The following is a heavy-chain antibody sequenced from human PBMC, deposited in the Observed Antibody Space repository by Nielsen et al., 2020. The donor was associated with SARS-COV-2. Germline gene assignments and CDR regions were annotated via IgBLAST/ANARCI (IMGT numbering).Heavy chain of an antibody. CDR3: ARWPGDIERITIFGANYYMDV. D-gene: IGHD3-3*01. V-gene: IGHV3-21*01. Sequence: GESLKISCAASGFTFSSYSMNWVRQAPGKGLEWVSSISSSSSYIYYADSVKGRFTTSRDNAKNSLYLQMNSLRAEDTAVYYCARWPGDIERITIFGANYYMDVWGKGTTVTVSS. CDR2: ISSSSSYI. J-gene: IGHJ6*03. CDR1: GFTFSSYS.